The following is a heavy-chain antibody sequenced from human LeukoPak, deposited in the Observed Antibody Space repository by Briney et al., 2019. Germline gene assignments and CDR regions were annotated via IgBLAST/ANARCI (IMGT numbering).Heavy chain of an antibody. CDR2: IRYDGSNK. D-gene: IGHD2-2*01. Sequence: GGSLRLSCAASGFTFSSYGMHWVRQAPGKGLEWVAVIRYDGSNKYYADSVKGRFTISRDNSKNTLYLQMNSLRAEDTAVYYCARDQGCSSTNCYSLFFHYWGQGTLVTVSS. V-gene: IGHV3-33*08. J-gene: IGHJ4*02. CDR1: GFTFSSYG. CDR3: ARDQGCSSTNCYSLFFHY.